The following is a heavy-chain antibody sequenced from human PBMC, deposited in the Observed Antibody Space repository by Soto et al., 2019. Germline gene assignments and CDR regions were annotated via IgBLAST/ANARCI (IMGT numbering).Heavy chain of an antibody. CDR2: ISGSGGST. J-gene: IGHJ4*02. D-gene: IGHD2-15*01. Sequence: LRLSCAASGFTFSSYAMSWVRQAPGKGLEWVSAISGSGGSTYYADSVKGRFTISRDNSKNTLYLQMNSLRAEDTAVYYCAKDPSRRCSGGSCYRGYYFDYWGQGTLVTVS. CDR1: GFTFSSYA. V-gene: IGHV3-23*01. CDR3: AKDPSRRCSGGSCYRGYYFDY.